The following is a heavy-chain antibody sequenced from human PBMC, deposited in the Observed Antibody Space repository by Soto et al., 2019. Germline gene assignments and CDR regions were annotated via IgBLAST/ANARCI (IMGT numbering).Heavy chain of an antibody. CDR2: IKQDGSEK. Sequence: EVQLVESGGGLVQPGGSLRLSCAASGLTFSSSWMSWARQAPGKGLEWVANIKQDGSEKYYLHSVEGRFTISRDNAKNSLYLQMNSLSAEDRAVYYGARDLGYQTLDYWGQGTLVTVSS. V-gene: IGHV3-7*01. CDR3: ARDLGYQTLDY. CDR1: GLTFSSSW. J-gene: IGHJ4*02. D-gene: IGHD6-25*01.